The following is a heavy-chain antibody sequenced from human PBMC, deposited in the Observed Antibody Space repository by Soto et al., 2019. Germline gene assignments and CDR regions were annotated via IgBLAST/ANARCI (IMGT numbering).Heavy chain of an antibody. CDR3: ARAMDIAMTSKDNWFGP. V-gene: IGHV4-30-2*01. D-gene: IGHD2-2*03. Sequence: SETLSLTCAVSGGSISSGGYSWSWIRQPPGKGLEWIGYIYHSGSTYYNPSLKSRVTISVDRSKNQFSLKLSSVTAADTAVYYCARAMDIAMTSKDNWFGPWGQGTLVTVSS. J-gene: IGHJ5*02. CDR1: GGSISSGGYS. CDR2: IYHSGST.